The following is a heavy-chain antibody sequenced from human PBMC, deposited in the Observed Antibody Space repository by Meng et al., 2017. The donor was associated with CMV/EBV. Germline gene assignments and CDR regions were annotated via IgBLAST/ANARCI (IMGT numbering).Heavy chain of an antibody. J-gene: IGHJ4*02. CDR3: ARALRFLEWLPDY. Sequence: SETLSLTCAVYGGSFSGYYWSWIRQPPGKGLEWIGEINHSGSTNYNPSLKSRVTISVDTPKNQFSLKLSSVTAADTAVYYCARALRFLEWLPDYWGQGTLVTVSS. CDR2: INHSGST. CDR1: GGSFSGYY. V-gene: IGHV4-34*01. D-gene: IGHD3-3*01.